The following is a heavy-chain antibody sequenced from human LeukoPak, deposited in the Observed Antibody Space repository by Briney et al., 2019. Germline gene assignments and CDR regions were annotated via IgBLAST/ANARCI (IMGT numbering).Heavy chain of an antibody. CDR3: ANRGIYGYFNF. J-gene: IGHJ4*02. V-gene: IGHV4-39*01. CDR1: GGSITDSSYY. CDR2: MSYSGTT. D-gene: IGHD3-10*01. Sequence: PSQTLSLACSVTGGSITDSSYYWGWVRQPPGKGLGWIGSMSYSGTTYYNPSLKSRVIIFADTSKNQFSLRLASVTAADTAVYYCANRGIYGYFNFWGQGTLVTVSS.